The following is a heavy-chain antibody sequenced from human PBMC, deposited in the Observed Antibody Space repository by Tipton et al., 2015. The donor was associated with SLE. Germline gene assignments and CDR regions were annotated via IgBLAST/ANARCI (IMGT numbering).Heavy chain of an antibody. V-gene: IGHV3-7*03. CDR2: IKQDGSEK. CDR3: ASRLGYCSSTSCYLDWNFDL. D-gene: IGHD2-2*01. J-gene: IGHJ2*01. CDR1: GFTFSSYW. Sequence: SLRLSCAASGFTFSSYWMSWVRQAPGKRLEWVANIKQDGSEKYYVDSVKGRFTISRDNAKNSLYLQIYSLRAEDTAVYYCASRLGYCSSTSCYLDWNFDLWGRGTLVTVSS.